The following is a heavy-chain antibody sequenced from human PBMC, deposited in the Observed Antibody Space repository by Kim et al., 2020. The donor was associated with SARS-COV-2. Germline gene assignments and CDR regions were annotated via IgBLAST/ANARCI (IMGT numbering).Heavy chain of an antibody. CDR3: ARTRITMIVVVTHFDY. V-gene: IGHV4-31*02. D-gene: IGHD3-22*01. J-gene: IGHJ4*02. Sequence: LKSRITIAVDTSKNQCSLKLSSVTAADTVVYYCARTRITMIVVVTHFDYWGQGTLVTVSS.